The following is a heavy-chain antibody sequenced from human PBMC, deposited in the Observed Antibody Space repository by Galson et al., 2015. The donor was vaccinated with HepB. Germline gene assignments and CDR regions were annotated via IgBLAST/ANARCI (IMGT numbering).Heavy chain of an antibody. CDR3: AKSPERYCSGGSCYPLDY. J-gene: IGHJ4*02. Sequence: SLRLSCAASGFTFSNYAMSWVRQAPGKGLEWVSVISGSGGSTYYADSVKGRFTISRDNSKNTLYLRMNSLRAEDMAIYYCAKSPERYCSGGSCYPLDYWGQGTLVTVSS. CDR2: ISGSGGST. CDR1: GFTFSNYA. V-gene: IGHV3-23*01. D-gene: IGHD2-15*01.